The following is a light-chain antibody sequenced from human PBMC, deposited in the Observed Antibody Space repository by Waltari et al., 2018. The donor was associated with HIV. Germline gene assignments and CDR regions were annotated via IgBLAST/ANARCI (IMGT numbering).Light chain of an antibody. Sequence: SYGLTQPPSVSVSPGQTATIPCSGDAFPKPYAYWYQQKQGQTPAMVIYKDSERPSGLPEGCSGASSATTVTLTISGVQEEDEADYYCQSSDISGNYWVFGGGTKLTVL. CDR3: QSSDISGNYWV. CDR1: AFPKPY. V-gene: IGLV3-25*03. J-gene: IGLJ3*02. CDR2: KDS.